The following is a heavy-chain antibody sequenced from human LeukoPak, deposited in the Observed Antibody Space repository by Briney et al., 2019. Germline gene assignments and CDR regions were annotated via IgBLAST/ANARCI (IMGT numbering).Heavy chain of an antibody. Sequence: GGSLRLSCAGSGFPFSIHGMNWVRQAPGKGLEWVSGISPGGGPTYYAASVKGRFSISRDDSKNTLYLQMNNLRAEDTAVYYCAKDGAWLRFDDWGQGILVTVSS. D-gene: IGHD5-12*01. CDR3: AKDGAWLRFDD. J-gene: IGHJ4*02. CDR2: ISPGGGPT. V-gene: IGHV3-23*01. CDR1: GFPFSIHG.